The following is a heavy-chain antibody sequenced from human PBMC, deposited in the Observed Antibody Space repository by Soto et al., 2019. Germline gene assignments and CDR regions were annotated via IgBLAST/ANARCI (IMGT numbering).Heavy chain of an antibody. CDR2: ISYDGSNK. V-gene: IGHV3-30-3*01. Sequence: QVQLVESGGGVVQPGRSLRLSCAASGFTFSSYAMHWVRQAPGKGLEWVAVISYDGSNKYYADSVKGRFTISRDNSKNTLYLQMNSLRAEDTAVYYCARVPGVWPCPAAFDIWGQGTMVTVSS. D-gene: IGHD2-8*01. CDR1: GFTFSSYA. CDR3: ARVPGVWPCPAAFDI. J-gene: IGHJ3*02.